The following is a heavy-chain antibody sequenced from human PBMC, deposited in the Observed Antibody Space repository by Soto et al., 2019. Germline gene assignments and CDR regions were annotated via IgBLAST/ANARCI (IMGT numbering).Heavy chain of an antibody. CDR1: GFTFSSYA. D-gene: IGHD1-1*01. CDR2: ISGSGGST. CDR3: AKSPAGSYGTDAFDI. V-gene: IGHV3-23*01. Sequence: GESLKISCAASGFTFSSYAMSWVRQAPGKGLEWVSAISGSGGSTYYADSVKGRFTISRDNSKNTLYLQMNSLRAEDTAVYYCAKSPAGSYGTDAFDIWGQGTMVTVSS. J-gene: IGHJ3*02.